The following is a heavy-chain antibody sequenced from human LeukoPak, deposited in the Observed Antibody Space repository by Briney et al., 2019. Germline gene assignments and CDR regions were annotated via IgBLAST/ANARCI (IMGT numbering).Heavy chain of an antibody. D-gene: IGHD6-13*01. CDR2: IYYSGST. Sequence: SETLSLTCTVSGGSISSSSYYWGWIRQPPGKGLEWIGSIYYSGSTYYNPSLKSRVTISVDTSKNQFSLKLSSVTAADTAVYYCARDSSPSGVDYYYYMDVWGKGTTVTVSS. CDR3: ARDSSPSGVDYYYYMDV. CDR1: GGSISSSSYY. V-gene: IGHV4-39*07. J-gene: IGHJ6*03.